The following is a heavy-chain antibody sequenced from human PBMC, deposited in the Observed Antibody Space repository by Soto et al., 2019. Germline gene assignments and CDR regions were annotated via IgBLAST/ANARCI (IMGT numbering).Heavy chain of an antibody. Sequence: GESLKISCETSGYSFTNFWISWVRQMPGKGLEWMGRIDPSESYTNYSPSFQGHVTFSADESINTAYLQWSSLKASDTAMYYCATHRYPPSPSMVVTVMGLAYWAEGTLVTVSS. J-gene: IGHJ4*02. V-gene: IGHV5-10-1*01. CDR3: ATHRYPPSPSMVVTVMGLAY. CDR1: GYSFTNFW. CDR2: IDPSESYT. D-gene: IGHD2-21*02.